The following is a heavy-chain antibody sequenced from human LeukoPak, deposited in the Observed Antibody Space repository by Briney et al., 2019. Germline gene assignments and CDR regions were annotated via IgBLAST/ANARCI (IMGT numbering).Heavy chain of an antibody. J-gene: IGHJ3*02. Sequence: GGSLRLSCAASGFTFSSYWIHWVRRAPGKGLVWVSRINSDGSSTGYADSVKGRFSISRDNAKNTLYMQINSLRAEDTAVYYCARQGPNDAFDIWGQGTMVTVSS. CDR1: GFTFSSYW. CDR2: INSDGSST. V-gene: IGHV3-74*01. CDR3: ARQGPNDAFDI.